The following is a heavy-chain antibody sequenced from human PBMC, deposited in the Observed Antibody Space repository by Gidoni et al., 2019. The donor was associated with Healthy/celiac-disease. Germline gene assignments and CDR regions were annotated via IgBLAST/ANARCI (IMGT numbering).Heavy chain of an antibody. CDR3: ARGRPYYYYYGMDV. V-gene: IGHV4-34*01. Sequence: QVQLQQWGAGLLKPSETLSLTCAVYGGSFRGYYWCWIRQPPGKGLEWIGEINHSGSTNYNPYLKSRVTISVDTSKNQFSLKLSSVTAADTAVYYCARGRPYYYYYGMDVWGQGTTVTVSS. CDR1: GGSFRGYY. CDR2: INHSGST. J-gene: IGHJ6*02.